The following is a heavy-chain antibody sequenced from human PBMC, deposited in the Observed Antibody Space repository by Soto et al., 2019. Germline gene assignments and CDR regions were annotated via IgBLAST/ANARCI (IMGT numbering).Heavy chain of an antibody. CDR3: ARDQGIAVAVFDY. V-gene: IGHV4-61*01. D-gene: IGHD6-19*01. CDR2: IYYSGST. J-gene: IGHJ4*02. CDR1: GGSISSGNYY. Sequence: SETLSLTCPFSGGSISSGNYYWSWIRQPPGKGLEWIGYIYYSGSTNYNPSLKSRVTISVDMSKNQISLKLSSVTAADTAVYYCARDQGIAVAVFDYWGQGTLVTVSS.